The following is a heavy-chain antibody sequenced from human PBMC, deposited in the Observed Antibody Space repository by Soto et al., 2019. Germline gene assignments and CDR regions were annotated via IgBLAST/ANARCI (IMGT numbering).Heavy chain of an antibody. CDR3: VGGQYYFDY. J-gene: IGHJ4*02. Sequence: QVQLVESGGGVVQPGRSLRLSCAASGFPFTTYGMHWVREGPGKGLEWVAVISSDGSNRYYADSVKGRFTISRDNSKNTLYLQMNNLRPEDTALYYCVGGQYYFDYRGQGTLVTVSS. V-gene: IGHV3-30*03. D-gene: IGHD3-10*01. CDR1: GFPFTTYG. CDR2: ISSDGSNR.